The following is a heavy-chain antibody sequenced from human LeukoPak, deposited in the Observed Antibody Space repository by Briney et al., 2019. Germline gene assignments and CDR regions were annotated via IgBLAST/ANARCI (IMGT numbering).Heavy chain of an antibody. V-gene: IGHV3-74*01. CDR3: VKDLDFRADC. CDR1: GFTFSSYW. D-gene: IGHD2/OR15-2a*01. CDR2: INTDGTII. Sequence: GGSLRLSYAASGFTFSSYWMHWVRQTPGRGLVWVARINTDGTIIDYADSVQGRFTISRDNAKNTLYLQMNSLRAEDTALYYCVKDLDFRADCWGQGTLVTVSS. J-gene: IGHJ4*02.